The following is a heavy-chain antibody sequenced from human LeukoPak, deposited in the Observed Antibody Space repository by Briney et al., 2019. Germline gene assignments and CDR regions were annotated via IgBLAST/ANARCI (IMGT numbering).Heavy chain of an antibody. D-gene: IGHD3-22*01. CDR1: GFTFSSYA. V-gene: IGHV3-23*01. J-gene: IGHJ4*02. CDR2: ISGSGGST. CDR3: AKVGSSAYYHIGDFDY. Sequence: GGSLRLSCAASGFTFSSYAMSWVRQAPGKGLEWVSAISGSGGSTYYADSVKGRFTISRDNSKDTLYVQMNSLRAEDTAVYYCAKVGSSAYYHIGDFDYWGQGALVTVSS.